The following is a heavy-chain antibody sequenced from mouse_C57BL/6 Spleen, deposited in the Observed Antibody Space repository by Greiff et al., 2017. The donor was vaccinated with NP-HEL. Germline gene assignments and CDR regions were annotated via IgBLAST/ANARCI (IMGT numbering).Heavy chain of an antibody. CDR3: ASLYDSRYWYFDV. J-gene: IGHJ1*03. CDR2: ISSGGSYT. D-gene: IGHD2-3*01. CDR1: GFTFSSYG. V-gene: IGHV5-6*01. Sequence: EVMLVESGGDLVKPGGSLKLSCAASGFTFSSYGMSWVRQTPDKRLEWVATISSGGSYTYYPDSVQGRFTISRDNAKNTLYLQMSSLKSEDTAMYYCASLYDSRYWYFDVWGTGTTVTVSS.